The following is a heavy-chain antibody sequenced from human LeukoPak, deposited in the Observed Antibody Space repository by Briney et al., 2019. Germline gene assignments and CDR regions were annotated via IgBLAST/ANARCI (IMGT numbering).Heavy chain of an antibody. Sequence: GESLKISCNGSGYTFSNYWIAWVRQMPGKGLGWMGIIYPGDSDTRYSPSFQGQVTISADKSISTAYLQWSSLKASDTAMYYCATHGDTAMVLDSWGQGTLVTVSS. V-gene: IGHV5-51*01. CDR2: IYPGDSDT. J-gene: IGHJ4*02. D-gene: IGHD5-18*01. CDR3: ATHGDTAMVLDS. CDR1: GYTFSNYW.